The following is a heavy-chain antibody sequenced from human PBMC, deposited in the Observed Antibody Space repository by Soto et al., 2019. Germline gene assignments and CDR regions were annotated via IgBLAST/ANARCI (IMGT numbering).Heavy chain of an antibody. CDR2: ISSSSSYI. J-gene: IGHJ6*02. V-gene: IGHV3-21*01. CDR3: ARGKTPRRPYDFWSGYYYYGMDV. CDR1: GFTFSSYS. D-gene: IGHD3-3*01. Sequence: GGSLRLSCAASGFTFSSYSMNWVRRAPGKGLEWVSSISSSSSYIYYADSVKGRFTISRDNAKNSLYLQMNSLRAEDTAVYYCARGKTPRRPYDFWSGYYYYGMDVWGQGTTVTVSS.